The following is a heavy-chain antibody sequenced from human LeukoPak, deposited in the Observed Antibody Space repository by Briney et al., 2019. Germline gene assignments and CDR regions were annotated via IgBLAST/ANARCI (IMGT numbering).Heavy chain of an antibody. V-gene: IGHV4-4*07. J-gene: IGHJ2*01. CDR3: AREYYYDSSGYYYWYFDL. D-gene: IGHD3-22*01. CDR2: IYTSGST. Sequence: SETLSLTCTVSGGSISSYYWSWIRQPAGKGLEWIGRIYTSGSTNYNPSLKSQVTMSVDTSKNQFSLKLSSVTAADTAVYYCAREYYYDSSGYYYWYFDLWGRGTLVTVSS. CDR1: GGSISSYY.